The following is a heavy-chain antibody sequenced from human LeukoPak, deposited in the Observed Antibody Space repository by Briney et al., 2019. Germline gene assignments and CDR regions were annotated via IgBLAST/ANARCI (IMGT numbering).Heavy chain of an antibody. Sequence: GGSPRLSCAATGFTLISYSMTWVRQAPGKGLEWVSAIRASDSNTFYADSVKGRFTTSRDSSKNTLYLQMNDLRDEDTAVYYCAKLTTGWFEDFWGQGTLVTVSS. J-gene: IGHJ4*02. D-gene: IGHD2-8*02. CDR3: AKLTTGWFEDF. V-gene: IGHV3-23*01. CDR2: IRASDSNT. CDR1: GFTLISYS.